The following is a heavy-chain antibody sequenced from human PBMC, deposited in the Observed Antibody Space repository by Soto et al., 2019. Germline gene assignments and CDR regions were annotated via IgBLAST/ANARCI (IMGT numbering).Heavy chain of an antibody. D-gene: IGHD4-17*01. CDR2: MNPNSGNT. J-gene: IGHJ3*02. CDR3: ARGLMNSPGDRDAFDI. Sequence: ASVKVSCKASGYTFTSYDINWVRQATGQGLEWMGWMNPNSGNTGYAQKFQGRVTMTRNTSISTAYMELSSLRSEDTAVYYCARGLMNSPGDRDAFDIWGQGTMVTVSS. CDR1: GYTFTSYD. V-gene: IGHV1-8*01.